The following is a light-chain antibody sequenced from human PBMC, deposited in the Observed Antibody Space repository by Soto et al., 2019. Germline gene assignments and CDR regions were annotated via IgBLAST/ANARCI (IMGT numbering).Light chain of an antibody. J-gene: IGKJ3*01. CDR2: GAS. CDR1: QSVSSN. Sequence: EIVMTQSPATLSVSPGERATLSCRASQSVSSNLAWYQQKPGQAPRLLIYGASIRATGIPARFSGSGSGTEFTLTIGSLQSEDFAVYYCQQYNNWPLFTFGPGTKVDIK. V-gene: IGKV3D-15*01. CDR3: QQYNNWPLFT.